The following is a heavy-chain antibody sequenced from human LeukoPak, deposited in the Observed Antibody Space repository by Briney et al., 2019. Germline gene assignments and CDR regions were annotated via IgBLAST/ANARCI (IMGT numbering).Heavy chain of an antibody. J-gene: IGHJ4*02. CDR2: IITNLAST. CDR3: ALAFSGYDRWFPEPPDQ. CDR1: GSAFSGYT. V-gene: IGHV1-69*13. Sequence: SVKVSCKASGSAFSGYTITWVRQAPGQGLEWVGGIITNLASTNYAQKFQGRVTISADDSTSTAYMQLRSLTSEDTAFYYCALAFSGYDRWFPEPPDQWGQGTLVSVSS. D-gene: IGHD5-12*01.